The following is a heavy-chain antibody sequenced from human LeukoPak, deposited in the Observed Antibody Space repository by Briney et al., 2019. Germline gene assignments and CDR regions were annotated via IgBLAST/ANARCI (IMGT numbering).Heavy chain of an antibody. V-gene: IGHV1-69*04. J-gene: IGHJ5*02. CDR3: ARDSDTAPFDP. CDR2: IIPILGIA. D-gene: IGHD5-18*01. Sequence: SAKVSCKASGGTFSSYTISWVRQAPGRGLEWMGRIIPILGIANYAQKFQGRVTITADKSTSTAYMELSSLRSEDTAVYYCARDSDTAPFDPWGQGTLVTVSS. CDR1: GGTFSSYT.